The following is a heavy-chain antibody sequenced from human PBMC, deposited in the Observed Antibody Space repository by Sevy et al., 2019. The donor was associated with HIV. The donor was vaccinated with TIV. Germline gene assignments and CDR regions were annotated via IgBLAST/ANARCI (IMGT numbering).Heavy chain of an antibody. CDR2: ISWNSGSI. V-gene: IGHV3-9*01. CDR1: GFTFDDYA. CDR3: AKDISVWFGELSGYYYYYGMDV. J-gene: IGHJ6*02. D-gene: IGHD3-10*01. Sequence: GGSLRLSCAASGFTFDDYAMHWVRQAPGKGLEWVSGISWNSGSIGYADSVKGRFTISRDNAKNSLFLQMNSLRAEDTALYYCAKDISVWFGELSGYYYYYGMDVWGQGTTVTVSS.